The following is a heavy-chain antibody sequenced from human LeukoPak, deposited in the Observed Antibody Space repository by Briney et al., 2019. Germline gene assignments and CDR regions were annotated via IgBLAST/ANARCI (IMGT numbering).Heavy chain of an antibody. V-gene: IGHV3-73*01. CDR2: IISKAHSYAT. J-gene: IGHJ3*02. CDR1: GFTFSGSA. CDR3: PRHGGRDYYDSTEDAFDI. Sequence: GGSVRLSCAASGFTFSGSAIHWVRQTSGKGLEWVGRIISKAHSYATAYAASVKGRFTISRDDSKNTAYLQMNSLKTEDTAVYYCPRHGGRDYYDSTEDAFDIWGQGTMVTVSS. D-gene: IGHD3-22*01.